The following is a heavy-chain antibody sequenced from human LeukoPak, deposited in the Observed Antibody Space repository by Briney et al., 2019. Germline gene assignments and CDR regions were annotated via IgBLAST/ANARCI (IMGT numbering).Heavy chain of an antibody. CDR3: ARVVGDGGDFTDALFDY. J-gene: IGHJ4*02. D-gene: IGHD2-21*02. V-gene: IGHV4-34*01. CDR1: GGSFSGYY. CDR2: INHSGST. Sequence: PSETLSLTCAVYGGSFSGYYWSWIRQPPGKGLEWIGEINHSGSTNYNPSLKSRVTISVDTSKNQFSLKLSSVTAADTAVYYCARVVGDGGDFTDALFDYWGQGTLVTVSS.